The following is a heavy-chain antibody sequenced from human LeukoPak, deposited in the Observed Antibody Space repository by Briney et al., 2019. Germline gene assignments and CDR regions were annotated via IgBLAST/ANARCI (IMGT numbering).Heavy chain of an antibody. CDR3: ARGGYYYDSSGYYQWAPFDY. Sequence: GASVKVSCKASGYTFTSYYMHWVRQAPGQGLEWMGIINPRGGSTSYAQKFQGRVTMTRDTSTSTVYMELSSLRSEDTAVYYCARGGYYYDSSGYYQWAPFDYWGQGTLVTVSS. CDR2: INPRGGST. J-gene: IGHJ4*02. V-gene: IGHV1-46*01. D-gene: IGHD3-22*01. CDR1: GYTFTSYY.